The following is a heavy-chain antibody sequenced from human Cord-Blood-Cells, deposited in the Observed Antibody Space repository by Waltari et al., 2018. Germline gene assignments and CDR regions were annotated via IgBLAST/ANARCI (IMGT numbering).Heavy chain of an antibody. CDR3: ARGVHGATIDY. D-gene: IGHD5-12*01. V-gene: IGHV3-53*02. J-gene: IGHJ4*02. CDR2: IYSGGST. CDR1: GFTVSRTY. Sequence: EVQLVETGGGLIQPGGSLRLSCAASGFTVSRTYMSWVRQAPGKGLEWVSVIYSGGSTYYAESVKGRFTISRDNSKNTLYLQMNSLRAEDTAVYYCARGVHGATIDYWGQGTLVTVSS.